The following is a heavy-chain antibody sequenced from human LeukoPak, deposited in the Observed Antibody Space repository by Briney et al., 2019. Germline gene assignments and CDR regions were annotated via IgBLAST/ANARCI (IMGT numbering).Heavy chain of an antibody. CDR1: GGSLNNSNYY. V-gene: IGHV4-39*01. Sequence: SETLSLTCTVSGGSLNNSNYYWGWIRQPPGKGLEWIATIYYNGSPYYNPSLKSRLTISVDTSKNQFSLKVNSVTATDTAIYYCARRRAYNWFDPWGQGTLVTVSS. J-gene: IGHJ5*02. CDR2: IYYNGSP. CDR3: ARRRAYNWFDP.